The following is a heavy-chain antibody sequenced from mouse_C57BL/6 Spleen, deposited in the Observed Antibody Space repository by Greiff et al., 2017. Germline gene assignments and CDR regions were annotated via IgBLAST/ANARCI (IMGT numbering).Heavy chain of an antibody. J-gene: IGHJ2*01. CDR1: GFSFNTYA. D-gene: IGHD4-1*01. Sequence: EVKVVESGGGLVQPKGSLKLSCAASGFSFNTYAMNWVRQAPGKGLEWVARIRSKSNNYATYYADSVKDRFTISRDDSESMLYLQMNNLKTEDTAMYYCVRENCAFGYWGQGTTLTVSS. CDR3: VRENCAFGY. CDR2: IRSKSNNYAT. V-gene: IGHV10-1*01.